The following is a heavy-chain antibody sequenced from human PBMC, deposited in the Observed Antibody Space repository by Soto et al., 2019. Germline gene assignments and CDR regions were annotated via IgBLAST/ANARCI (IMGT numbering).Heavy chain of an antibody. Sequence: PGGSLRLSCAASGFTFSSYGMHWVRQAPGKGLEWVAVISYDGSNKYYADSVKGRFTISRDNSKNTLYLQMNSLRAEDTAVYYCAKDPLNCGGDCYFAYDYYSGMDVWGQGTTVTVSS. CDR3: AKDPLNCGGDCYFAYDYYSGMDV. CDR2: ISYDGSNK. D-gene: IGHD2-21*02. J-gene: IGHJ6*02. CDR1: GFTFSSYG. V-gene: IGHV3-30*18.